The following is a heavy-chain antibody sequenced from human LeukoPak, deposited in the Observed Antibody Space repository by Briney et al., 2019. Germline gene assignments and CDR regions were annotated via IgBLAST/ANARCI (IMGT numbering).Heavy chain of an antibody. J-gene: IGHJ4*02. CDR3: AKDWEVHDY. D-gene: IGHD1-26*01. V-gene: IGHV3-7*01. CDR2: IKQDGSEE. CDR1: GFTFSSYW. Sequence: GGSLRLSCAASGFTFSSYWMSWVRQAPGKGLEWVANIKQDGSEEYYVDSVKGRFTISRDNAKNTLYLQMNSLRAEDTAVYYCAKDWEVHDYWGQGTLVTVSS.